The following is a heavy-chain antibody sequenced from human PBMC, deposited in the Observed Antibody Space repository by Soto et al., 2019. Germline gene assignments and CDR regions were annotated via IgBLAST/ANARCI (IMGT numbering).Heavy chain of an antibody. D-gene: IGHD3-10*01. CDR3: ARMVRGLTTGLSPENY. Sequence: GESLKISCKGSGYSFTSYWINWVRQMPGKGLEWMGRIDPSDSYTNYSPSFQGHVTISVDKSISTAYLQWSSLKASDTAMYYCARMVRGLTTGLSPENYWGQGTLVTVSS. CDR1: GYSFTSYW. CDR2: IDPSDSYT. V-gene: IGHV5-10-1*01. J-gene: IGHJ4*02.